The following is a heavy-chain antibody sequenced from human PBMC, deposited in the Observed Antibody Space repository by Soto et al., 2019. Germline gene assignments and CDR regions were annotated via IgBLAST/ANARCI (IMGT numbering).Heavy chain of an antibody. CDR3: ARDLEETVTGLGAFGI. V-gene: IGHV4-31*03. Sequence: QVQLQESGQGLVKPSQTLSLTCTVSGGSIRNDNFYWCYLRQRPGKGLEWIGYISYSGYTYYNPSLKSRVIIAVDPSNNQFSLILNSVTAADTAVYYCARDLEETVTGLGAFGIWGRGTLVTVSS. J-gene: IGHJ3*02. D-gene: IGHD6-19*01. CDR2: ISYSGYT. CDR1: GGSIRNDNFY.